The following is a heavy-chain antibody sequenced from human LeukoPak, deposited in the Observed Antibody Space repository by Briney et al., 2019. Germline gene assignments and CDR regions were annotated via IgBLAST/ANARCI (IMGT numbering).Heavy chain of an antibody. V-gene: IGHV3-9*01. Sequence: GGSLRLSCAASGFTFDDYAMHWVRQAPGKGLEGVSVISWNSGSIGYADSVKGRFTISRDNAKNSLYLQMNRLRAEATALYYCAKDSSSWSAFDYWGQGTLVTVSS. CDR2: ISWNSGSI. CDR3: AKDSSSWSAFDY. D-gene: IGHD6-13*01. CDR1: GFTFDDYA. J-gene: IGHJ4*02.